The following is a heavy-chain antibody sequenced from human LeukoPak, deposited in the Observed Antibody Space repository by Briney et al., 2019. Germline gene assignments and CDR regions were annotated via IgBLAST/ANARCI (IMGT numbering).Heavy chain of an antibody. D-gene: IGHD5/OR15-5a*01. CDR2: IEPDGSNK. Sequence: GRSLRLSCAPSGFTFSSHTIHWVRQAPGKGLEWVAVIEPDGSNKYHADSVKGRFTISRDNSKNTLYLQLDSLRSEDTAVYYCVRQSTGLDYWGQGTLVTVSS. CDR1: GFTFSSHT. CDR3: VRQSTGLDY. V-gene: IGHV3-30-3*01. J-gene: IGHJ4*02.